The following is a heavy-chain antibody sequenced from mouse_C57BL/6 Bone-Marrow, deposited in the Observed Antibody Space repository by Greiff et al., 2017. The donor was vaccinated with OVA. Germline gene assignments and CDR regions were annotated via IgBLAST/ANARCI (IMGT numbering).Heavy chain of an antibody. J-gene: IGHJ2*01. CDR3: AIYYYGKGY. CDR2: IHPNSGST. D-gene: IGHD1-1*01. V-gene: IGHV1-64*01. CDR1: GYTFTSYW. Sequence: VKLQQPGAELVKPGASVKLSCKASGYTFTSYWMHWVKQRPGQGLEWIGMIHPNSGSTNYNEKFKSKATLTVDKSSSTAYMQLSSLTAEDSAVYYCAIYYYGKGYWGQGATLTVSS.